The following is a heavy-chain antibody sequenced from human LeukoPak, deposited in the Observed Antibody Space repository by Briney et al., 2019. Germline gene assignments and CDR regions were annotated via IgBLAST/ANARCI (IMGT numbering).Heavy chain of an antibody. V-gene: IGHV3-48*01. J-gene: IGHJ3*02. CDR2: ISSSSSTI. Sequence: GGSLRLSCAASGFTFSSYSMNWVRQAPGKGLEWVSYISSSSSTIYYADSVKGRFTISRDNAKNSLYLQMNSLRAEDTAVYYCAREDEETSGYSSSWTDAFDIWGQGTMVTVSS. D-gene: IGHD6-13*01. CDR3: AREDEETSGYSSSWTDAFDI. CDR1: GFTFSSYS.